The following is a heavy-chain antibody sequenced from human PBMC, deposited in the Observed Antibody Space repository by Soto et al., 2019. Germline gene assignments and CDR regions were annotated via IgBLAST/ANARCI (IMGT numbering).Heavy chain of an antibody. CDR1: GYTFTGYY. CDR2: INAGNGNT. V-gene: IGHV1-3*01. Sequence: ASVKVSCKASGYTFTGYYMHWVRQAPGQRLEWMGWINAGNGNTKYSQKFQGRVTVTRDTSASTAYMELSSLRSEDTAVYYCARGHSSSWDLEGYYGMDVWGQGTTVTVSS. D-gene: IGHD6-13*01. CDR3: ARGHSSSWDLEGYYGMDV. J-gene: IGHJ6*02.